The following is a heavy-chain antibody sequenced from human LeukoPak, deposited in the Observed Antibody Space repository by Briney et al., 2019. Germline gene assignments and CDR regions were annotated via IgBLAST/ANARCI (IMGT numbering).Heavy chain of an antibody. CDR2: IRSKAYGGTT. J-gene: IGHJ4*02. Sequence: GGSLRLSCTASGFTFGDYAMSWVRQAPGKGLEWVGFIRSKAYGGTTEYAASVKGRFTISRDDSKSIAYLQMNSLKTEDTAVYYCTRDKQWLALYYFDYWGQGTLVTVSS. CDR1: GFTFGDYA. D-gene: IGHD6-19*01. V-gene: IGHV3-49*04. CDR3: TRDKQWLALYYFDY.